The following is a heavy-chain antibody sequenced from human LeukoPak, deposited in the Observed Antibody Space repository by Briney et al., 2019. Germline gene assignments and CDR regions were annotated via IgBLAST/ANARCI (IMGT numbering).Heavy chain of an antibody. CDR3: AKDPVVRGVIRAGFDY. Sequence: PGGSLRLSCAASGFTFSSYGMHWVRQAPGKGLEWVAFIRYDGSNKYYADSVKSRFTISRDNSKNTLYLQMNSLRAEDAAVYYCAKDPVVRGVIRAGFDYWGQGTLVTVSS. J-gene: IGHJ4*02. V-gene: IGHV3-30*02. D-gene: IGHD3-10*01. CDR2: IRYDGSNK. CDR1: GFTFSSYG.